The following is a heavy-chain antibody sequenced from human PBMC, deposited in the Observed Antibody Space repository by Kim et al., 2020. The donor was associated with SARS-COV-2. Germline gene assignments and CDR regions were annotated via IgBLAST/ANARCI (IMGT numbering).Heavy chain of an antibody. J-gene: IGHJ4*02. CDR2: ISIGHDDT. D-gene: IGHD6-19*01. CDR3: ARGSGWAFDY. CDR1: GYTFINYV. Sequence: ASVKVSCKASGYTFINYVMHWVRQAPGKRLEGWGLISIGHDDTKYSQKFRGRVTITRDTTASTAYMELSSLRSEDTAVYYCARGSGWAFDYWGQGTLVTVAS. V-gene: IGHV1-3*04.